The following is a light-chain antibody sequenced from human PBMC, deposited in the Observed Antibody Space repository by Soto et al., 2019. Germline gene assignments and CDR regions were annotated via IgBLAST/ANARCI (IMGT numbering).Light chain of an antibody. CDR3: AAWDDGLNGLV. V-gene: IGLV1-36*01. J-gene: IGLJ3*02. CDR1: ASNIGKNG. Sequence: QSVLTQPPSVSGAPGQGVTISCSGSASNIGKNGVNWYQQLPGKAPKLVVYYDDLLASGVSDRFSGSNSGTSASLAISGLQSEDEADYSCAAWDDGLNGLVFGGGTKLTVL. CDR2: YDD.